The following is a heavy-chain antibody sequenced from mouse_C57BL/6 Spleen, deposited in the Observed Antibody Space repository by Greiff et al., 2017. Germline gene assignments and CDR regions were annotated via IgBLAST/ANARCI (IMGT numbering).Heavy chain of an antibody. CDR1: GYTFTSYW. CDR2: IDPSDSYT. J-gene: IGHJ2*01. V-gene: IGHV1-50*01. D-gene: IGHD3-3*01. CDR3: ARRGGRGDY. Sequence: QVQLQQPGAELVKPGASVKLSCKASGYTFTSYWMQWVKQRPGQGLEWIGEIDPSDSYTNYNQKVKGKATLTVDTSSSTAYMQLSSLTSEDSAGYCLARRGGRGDYWGQGTTLTVSS.